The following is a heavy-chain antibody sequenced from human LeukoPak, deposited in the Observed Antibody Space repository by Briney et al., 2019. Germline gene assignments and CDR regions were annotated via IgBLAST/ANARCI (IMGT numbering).Heavy chain of an antibody. CDR2: IIPILGIA. Sequence: SVKVSCKASGGTFSSYAISWVRQAPGQGLEWMGRIIPILGIANYAQKFQGRVTITADKSTSTAYMELSSLRSEDTAVYYCARTRTPLFGSGSYLDYWGQGTLVTVSS. J-gene: IGHJ4*02. D-gene: IGHD3-10*01. CDR3: ARTRTPLFGSGSYLDY. V-gene: IGHV1-69*04. CDR1: GGTFSSYA.